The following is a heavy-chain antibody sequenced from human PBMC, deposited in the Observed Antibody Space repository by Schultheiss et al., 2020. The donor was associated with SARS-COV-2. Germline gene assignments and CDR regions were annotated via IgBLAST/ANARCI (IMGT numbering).Heavy chain of an antibody. V-gene: IGHV4-34*01. CDR1: GYSISSGYY. D-gene: IGHD5-18*01. Sequence: SETLSLTCAVSGYSISSGYYWSWIRQPPGKGLEWIGEINHSGSTNYNPSLKSRVTISVDTSKNQFSLKLSSVTAADTAVYYCARYSYGFFYYYYYGMDVWGQGTTVTVSS. J-gene: IGHJ6*02. CDR2: INHSGST. CDR3: ARYSYGFFYYYYYGMDV.